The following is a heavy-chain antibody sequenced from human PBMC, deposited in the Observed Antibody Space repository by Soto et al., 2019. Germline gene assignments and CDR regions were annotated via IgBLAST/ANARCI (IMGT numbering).Heavy chain of an antibody. CDR1: GGSISSSSYY. Sequence: SETLSLTCTVSGGSISSSSYYWGWIRQPPGKGLEWIGSIYYSGSTYYNPSLKSRVTISVDTSKNQFSLKLSSVTAADTAVYYCARAGEDDFWSGYYLRGYYYYMDVWGKGTTVT. J-gene: IGHJ6*03. CDR3: ARAGEDDFWSGYYLRGYYYYMDV. D-gene: IGHD3-3*01. V-gene: IGHV4-39*01. CDR2: IYYSGST.